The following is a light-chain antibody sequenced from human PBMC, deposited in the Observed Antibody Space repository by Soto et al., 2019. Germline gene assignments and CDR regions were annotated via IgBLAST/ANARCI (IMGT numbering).Light chain of an antibody. CDR1: RSNIGNNA. CDR3: ATWDDSLNARGV. V-gene: IGLV1-44*01. CDR2: NNN. Sequence: QSVLTQPPSASGTPGQRVTISCSGSRSNIGNNAVTWYQQFPGTAPNHLIYNNNQRPSGVPDRFSGSKSGTSASLAISGLQSEDEADYYCATWDDSLNARGVFGGGTKLTVL. J-gene: IGLJ3*02.